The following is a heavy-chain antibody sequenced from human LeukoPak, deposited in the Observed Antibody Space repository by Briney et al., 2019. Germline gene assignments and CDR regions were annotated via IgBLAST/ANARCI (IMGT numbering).Heavy chain of an antibody. J-gene: IGHJ4*02. Sequence: PGGSLRLSCAASGFTFSTFSMNWVRQAPEKGLEWVSTISDSGDSTYYADSVKGRFTISRDNSKNTLFLQMNSLRAEDTAVYYCAKGFDWFDYWGQGTLVTVSS. CDR1: GFTFSTFS. CDR3: AKGFDWFDY. D-gene: IGHD3-9*01. CDR2: ISDSGDST. V-gene: IGHV3-23*01.